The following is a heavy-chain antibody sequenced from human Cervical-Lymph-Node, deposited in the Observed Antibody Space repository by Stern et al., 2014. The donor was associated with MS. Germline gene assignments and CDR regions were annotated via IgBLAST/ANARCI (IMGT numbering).Heavy chain of an antibody. CDR2: IFPNGEK. D-gene: IGHD3-10*01. CDR1: GFSLSNARMG. V-gene: IGHV2-26*01. CDR3: ARILYDGAYRGDY. J-gene: IGHJ4*02. Sequence: QVTLRESGPVLVKPTETLMLTCTVSGFSLSNARMGVSWIRQPPGKALEWLAPIFPNGEKSYSTSLKSRLTISKDTSKSQVVLTMTNMDPVDTATYFCARILYDGAYRGDYWGQGTLVTVSS.